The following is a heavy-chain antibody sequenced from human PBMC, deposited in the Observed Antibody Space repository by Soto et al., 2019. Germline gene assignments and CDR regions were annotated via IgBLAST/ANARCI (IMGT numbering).Heavy chain of an antibody. CDR2: ISYSGST. D-gene: IGHD3-22*01. V-gene: IGHV4-30-4*01. CDR3: ARDRAHFYESSGRLDL. CDR1: GDSMNNGDYF. J-gene: IGHJ4*02. Sequence: SETLSLTCSVSGDSMNNGDYFWTWIRQTPGKGLQWIGYISYSGSTFYNPSLKTRLAMSVDTSKNQFSVRLGSVTAADTAVYYCARDRAHFYESSGRLDLWGQGMLVTVS.